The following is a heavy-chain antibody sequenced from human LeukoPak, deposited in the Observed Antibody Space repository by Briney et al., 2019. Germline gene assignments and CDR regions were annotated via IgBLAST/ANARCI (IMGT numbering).Heavy chain of an antibody. J-gene: IGHJ5*02. Sequence: SETLSLTCTVSGGSISSYYWSWIRQPPGKGLEWIGYIYYSGSTNYNPSLKSRVTISVDTSKNQFSLKLSSVTAADTAVYYCARVRGGYSSGSHPYNWFDPWGQGTLVTVSS. D-gene: IGHD6-19*01. CDR3: ARVRGGYSSGSHPYNWFDP. CDR1: GGSISSYY. V-gene: IGHV4-59*01. CDR2: IYYSGST.